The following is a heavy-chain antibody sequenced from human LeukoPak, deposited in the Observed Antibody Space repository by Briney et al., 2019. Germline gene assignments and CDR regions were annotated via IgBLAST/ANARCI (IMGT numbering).Heavy chain of an antibody. CDR3: ARRSGGLDY. CDR1: GYSFTSYW. D-gene: IGHD2-15*01. CDR2: IYPRDSDT. J-gene: IGHJ4*02. V-gene: IGHV5-51*01. Sequence: GDSLTISCQASGYSFTSYWIGWVRQLPGKGLEWIGIIYPRDSDTRYSPSFQGQVTISADKSITTAYLQWSSRKASDTAMYYCARRSGGLDYWGQGTLVTVSS.